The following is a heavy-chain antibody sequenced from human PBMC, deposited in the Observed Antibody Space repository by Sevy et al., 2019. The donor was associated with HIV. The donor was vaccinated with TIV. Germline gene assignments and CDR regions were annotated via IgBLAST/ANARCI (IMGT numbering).Heavy chain of an antibody. CDR1: GFTFSSYE. J-gene: IGHJ6*02. CDR3: ARDHVKDGDLGDYYYFAMDV. CDR2: ISSSGTTI. D-gene: IGHD4-17*01. Sequence: GGSLRLSCAASGFTFSSYEMTWVRQTPGKGLEWVSSISSSGTTIYYGDSVEGRFTISRDNPKNSLYLQMNSLRAEDTAVYYCARDHVKDGDLGDYYYFAMDVWGQGTTVTVSS. V-gene: IGHV3-48*03.